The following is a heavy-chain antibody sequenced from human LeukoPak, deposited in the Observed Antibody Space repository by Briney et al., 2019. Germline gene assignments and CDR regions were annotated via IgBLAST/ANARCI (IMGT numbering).Heavy chain of an antibody. CDR2: INHSGST. CDR3: ARGRYRIGVVIHPYFDY. CDR1: GGSFSGYY. V-gene: IGHV4-34*01. Sequence: PSETLSLTCAVYGGSFSGYYWSWIRQPPGKGLEWIGEINHSGSTNYNPSLKSRVTISVDTSKNQFSLKLSSVTAADTAVYYCARGRYRIGVVIHPYFDYWGQGTLVTVSS. D-gene: IGHD3-3*01. J-gene: IGHJ4*02.